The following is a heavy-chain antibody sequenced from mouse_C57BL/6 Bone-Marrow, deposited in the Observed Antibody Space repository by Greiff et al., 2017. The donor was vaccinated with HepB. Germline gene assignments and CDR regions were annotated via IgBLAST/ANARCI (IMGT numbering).Heavy chain of an antibody. CDR3: ARANRYGSWFAY. D-gene: IGHD2-2*01. Sequence: EVKLMESGGGLVKPGGSLKLSCAASGFTFSDYGMHWVRQAPEKGLEWVAYISSGSSTNYYADTVKGRFTIAGDNARNTLFLQRTRLRSEDTAMYYCARANRYGSWFAYWGQGTLVTVSA. CDR2: ISSGSSTN. J-gene: IGHJ3*01. V-gene: IGHV5-17*01. CDR1: GFTFSDYG.